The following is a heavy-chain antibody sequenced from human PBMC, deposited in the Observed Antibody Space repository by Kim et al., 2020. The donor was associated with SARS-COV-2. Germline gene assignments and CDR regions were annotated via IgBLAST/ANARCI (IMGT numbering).Heavy chain of an antibody. CDR1: GGSISSSSYY. D-gene: IGHD1-26*01. J-gene: IGHJ4*02. CDR2: IYYSGST. CDR3: ASQKLIPDYFDY. Sequence: SETLSLTCTVSGGSISSSSYYWGWIRQPPGKGLEWIGSIYYSGSTYYNPSLKSRVTISVDTSKNQFSLKLSSVTAADTAVYYCASQKLIPDYFDYWGQGTLVTVSS. V-gene: IGHV4-39*01.